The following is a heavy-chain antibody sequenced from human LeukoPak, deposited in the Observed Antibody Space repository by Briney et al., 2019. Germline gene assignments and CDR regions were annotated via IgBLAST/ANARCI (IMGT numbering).Heavy chain of an antibody. D-gene: IGHD5-18*01. Sequence: PSETLSLTCTVSGGSISPFYWSWIRQPPGKGLEWIGSIYYSGSTHYSPSLKSRVTISVDTSQNQFSLQLSSVTAADTAVYYCARLFGHSYGLVDYWGQGTLVTVSS. CDR1: GGSISPFY. J-gene: IGHJ4*02. CDR2: IYYSGST. V-gene: IGHV4-59*05. CDR3: ARLFGHSYGLVDY.